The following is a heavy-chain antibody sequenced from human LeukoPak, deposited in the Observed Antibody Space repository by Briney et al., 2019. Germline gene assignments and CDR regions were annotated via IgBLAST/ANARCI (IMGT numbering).Heavy chain of an antibody. J-gene: IGHJ4*02. V-gene: IGHV4-4*07. CDR1: GYSISSNYY. Sequence: PSETLSLTCIVSGYSISSNYYWGWIRQPAGKGLEWIGRIYSSGSTNYNPSLKSRVTMSVDTSKNQFSLKLNSVTAADTAVYYCARAIYDVFFDFWGQGTLVTVSS. CDR2: IYSSGST. CDR3: ARAIYDVFFDF. D-gene: IGHD3-3*01.